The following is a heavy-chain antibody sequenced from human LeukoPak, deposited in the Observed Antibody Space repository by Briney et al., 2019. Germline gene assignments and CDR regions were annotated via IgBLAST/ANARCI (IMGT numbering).Heavy chain of an antibody. J-gene: IGHJ3*02. CDR2: IWYDGSNK. D-gene: IGHD3-10*01. Sequence: GRSLRLSCAASGFTFSSYGMHWVRQAPGKGLEWVAVIWYDGSNKYYADSVKGRFTISRDNSKNTLYLQMNSLRAEDTAVYYCAKWGLWFGEQNAFDIWGQGTMVTVSS. CDR3: AKWGLWFGEQNAFDI. V-gene: IGHV3-33*06. CDR1: GFTFSSYG.